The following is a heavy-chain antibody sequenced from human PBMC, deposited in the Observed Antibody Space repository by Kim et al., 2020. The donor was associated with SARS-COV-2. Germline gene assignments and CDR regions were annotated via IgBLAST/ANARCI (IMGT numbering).Heavy chain of an antibody. J-gene: IGHJ5*01. CDR2: TRNQANSHTT. D-gene: IGHD1-26*01. CDR3: ARGFRFSWSFFMDS. CDR1: GFIFSDHY. V-gene: IGHV3-72*01. Sequence: GGSLRLSCAASGFIFSDHYMDWVRQAPGKGPEWIGRTRNQANSHTTEYAASVKGRFTISRDDSKNSVYLQMNSLEIEATAVYYCARGFRFSWSFFMDSWG.